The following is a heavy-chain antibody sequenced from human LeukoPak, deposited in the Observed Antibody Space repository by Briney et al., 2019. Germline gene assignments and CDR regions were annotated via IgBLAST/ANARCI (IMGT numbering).Heavy chain of an antibody. CDR1: GFTFRSYW. Sequence: PGGSLRLSCAASGFTFRSYWMSWVRQAPGKGLEWVANIKQDGSEKYYVNSVKGRFTISRDNAKNSLYLQMNSLRAEDTGVYYCARSKSGRGRYGSGSFFDYWGQGTLVTVSS. V-gene: IGHV3-7*01. CDR3: ARSKSGRGRYGSGSFFDY. D-gene: IGHD3-10*01. CDR2: IKQDGSEK. J-gene: IGHJ4*02.